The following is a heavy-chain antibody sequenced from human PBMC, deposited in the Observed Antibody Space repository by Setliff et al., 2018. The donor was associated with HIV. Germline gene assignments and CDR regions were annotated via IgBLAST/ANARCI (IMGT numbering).Heavy chain of an antibody. V-gene: IGHV4-59*11. CDR2: VSYSGST. J-gene: IGHJ4*02. Sequence: SETLSLTCTVSGGSISSHFWSWIRQPPGKGLEWIGTVSYSGSTNYNPSLKSRVTISVDTSENQFSLKLSSVTAADTAVYYCATYHYYDSSAYFIDLYYFDYWGQGTLVTVSS. CDR1: GGSISSHF. D-gene: IGHD3-22*01. CDR3: ATYHYYDSSAYFIDLYYFDY.